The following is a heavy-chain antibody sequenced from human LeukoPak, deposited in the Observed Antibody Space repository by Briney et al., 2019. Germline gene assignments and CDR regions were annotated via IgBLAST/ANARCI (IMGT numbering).Heavy chain of an antibody. J-gene: IGHJ4*02. V-gene: IGHV4-4*02. CDR2: IHHSGST. Sequence: SETLSLTCAVSGGSLTSCDWWAWVRQPPGRGLKWIGEIHHSGSTNYNPSSPSLKSRVTISVDKSKNQFSLKLTSVTAADTAVYYCASGYSAVWYWGQGTLVTVSS. CDR1: GGSLTSCDW. D-gene: IGHD3-16*01. CDR3: ASGYSAVWY.